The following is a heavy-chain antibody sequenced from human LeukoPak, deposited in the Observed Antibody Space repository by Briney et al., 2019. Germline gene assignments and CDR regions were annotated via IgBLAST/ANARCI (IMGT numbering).Heavy chain of an antibody. CDR3: ARVSLVRGAPDYYFDF. V-gene: IGHV4-4*07. CDR2: IYTSGST. CDR1: GDSISNYY. Sequence: SETLSLTCTVSGDSISNYYWSWIRQPAGKGLEWIGRIYTSGSTNYNPSLKSRVTMSVDTSKNQFSLKLSSVTAADTAVYYCARVSLVRGAPDYYFDFWGQGTLVTVSS. J-gene: IGHJ4*02. D-gene: IGHD3-10*01.